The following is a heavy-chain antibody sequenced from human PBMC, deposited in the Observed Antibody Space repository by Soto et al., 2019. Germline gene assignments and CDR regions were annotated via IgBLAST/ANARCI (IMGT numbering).Heavy chain of an antibody. Sequence: AAVKVSCNASGYTLTGYYMHWVRQAPGQGLEWMGWINPNSGGTNYAQKFQCRVTMTRDTSISTAYMELSRLRSDDTAVYYCARDVRGVRGFDYWGQGXLVTVSS. D-gene: IGHD3-10*02. CDR2: INPNSGGT. J-gene: IGHJ4*02. V-gene: IGHV1-2*02. CDR1: GYTLTGYY. CDR3: ARDVRGVRGFDY.